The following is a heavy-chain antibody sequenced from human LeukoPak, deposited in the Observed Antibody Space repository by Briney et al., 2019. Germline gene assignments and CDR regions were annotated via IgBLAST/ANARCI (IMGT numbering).Heavy chain of an antibody. CDR1: GGSISSSNW. V-gene: IGHV4-4*02. J-gene: IGHJ5*02. CDR3: VGSGYSSSWYTANWFDP. CDR2: IYHSRST. D-gene: IGHD6-13*01. Sequence: SETLSLTCAVSGGSISSSNWWSWVRQPPGKGLAWIGEIYHSRSTNYNPSLKSRVTISVDKSKNQFSLKLSSATAADTTVYYCVGSGYSSSWYTANWFDPWGQGTLVTVSS.